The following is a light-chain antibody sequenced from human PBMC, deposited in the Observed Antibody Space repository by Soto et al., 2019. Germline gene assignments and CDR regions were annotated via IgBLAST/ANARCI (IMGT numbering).Light chain of an antibody. CDR1: QSVSSN. V-gene: IGKV3-15*01. CDR3: QQYINWLMYT. Sequence: EIVMTQSPATLSVSPGERATLSCRASQSVSSNLAWYQQKPGQAPRLLIYGASTRATGIPARFSGSGSGTEFTLTISSLQSEDFAVYYCQQYINWLMYTFGQGTKLEIK. J-gene: IGKJ2*01. CDR2: GAS.